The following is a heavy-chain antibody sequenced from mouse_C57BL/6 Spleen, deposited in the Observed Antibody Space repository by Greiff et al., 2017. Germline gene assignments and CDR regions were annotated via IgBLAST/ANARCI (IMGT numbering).Heavy chain of an antibody. Sequence: QVQLKESGAELARPGASVKMSCKASGYTFTSYTMHWVKQRPGQGLEWIGYINPRSGYTKYNQKIKDKATMTEDKSSRTAYMQLSSLTSEDSAVYYCAREDDYDEYYAMDYWGQGTSGT. V-gene: IGHV1-4*01. D-gene: IGHD2-4*01. CDR2: INPRSGYT. J-gene: IGHJ4*01. CDR3: AREDDYDEYYAMDY. CDR1: GYTFTSYT.